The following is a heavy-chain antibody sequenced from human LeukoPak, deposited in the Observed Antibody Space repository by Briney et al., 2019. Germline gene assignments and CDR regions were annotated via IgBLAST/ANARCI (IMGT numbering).Heavy chain of an antibody. CDR2: MNPNSGNT. Sequence: GASVKVSCKASGYTFTSYDINWVRQATGQGLEWMGWMNPNSGNTGYAQKFQGRVTITRNTSISTAYMELSSLRSEDTAVYYCARGHQQLPQTPWYYYYYMDVWGKGTTVTVSS. J-gene: IGHJ6*03. V-gene: IGHV1-8*03. CDR1: GYTFTSYD. CDR3: ARGHQQLPQTPWYYYYYMDV. D-gene: IGHD6-13*01.